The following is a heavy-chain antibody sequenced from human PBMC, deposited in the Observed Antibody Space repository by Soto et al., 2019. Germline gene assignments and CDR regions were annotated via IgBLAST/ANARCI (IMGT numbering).Heavy chain of an antibody. CDR2: IYYSGST. J-gene: IGHJ6*02. CDR1: GGSISSYY. CDR3: ARVKDDFWSGYPDYYYYGMDV. V-gene: IGHV4-59*01. D-gene: IGHD3-3*01. Sequence: SETLSLTCTVSGGSISSYYWSWIRQPPGKGLEWIGYIYYSGSTNYNPSLKSRVTISVDTSKNQFSLKLSSVTAADTAVYSCARVKDDFWSGYPDYYYYGMDVWGQGTTVTVSS.